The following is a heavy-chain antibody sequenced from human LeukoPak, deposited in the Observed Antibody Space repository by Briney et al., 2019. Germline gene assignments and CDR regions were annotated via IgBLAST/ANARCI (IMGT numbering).Heavy chain of an antibody. CDR3: AREYDRSFEY. CDR1: GYTFTSYD. Sequence: ASVKVSCKASGYTFTSYDINWVRQATGQGLEWMGWMNPNSGNTNYAQKFQSRVTMTTDTSTGTAYMELMSLRSDDTAVYYCAREYDRSFEYWGQGTLVTVSS. CDR2: MNPNSGNT. D-gene: IGHD1-1*01. J-gene: IGHJ4*02. V-gene: IGHV1-8*01.